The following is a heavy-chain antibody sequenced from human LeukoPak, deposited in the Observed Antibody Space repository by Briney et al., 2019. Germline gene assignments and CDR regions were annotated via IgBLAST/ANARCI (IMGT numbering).Heavy chain of an antibody. J-gene: IGHJ6*02. CDR2: IWYDGSNK. CDR1: GFTFSSCG. Sequence: GGSLRLSCAASGFTFSSCGMHWVRQAPGKGLEWVAVIWYDGSNKYYADSVKGRFTISRDNSKNTLYLQMNSLRAEDTAVYYCARDLGGMDVWGQGTTVTVSS. CDR3: ARDLGGMDV. V-gene: IGHV3-33*01.